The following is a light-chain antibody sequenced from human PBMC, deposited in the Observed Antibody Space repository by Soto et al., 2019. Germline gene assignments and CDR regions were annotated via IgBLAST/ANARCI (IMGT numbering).Light chain of an antibody. CDR1: SSDVGGYDY. CDR3: CSYAGSYPYV. CDR2: DVN. Sequence: QSALTQPRSVSGSPGQSVTISCTGTSSDVGGYDYVSWYQHHPGKAPQLMTYDVNKRPSGVPDRFSGSKSGNTASLTISGLQAEDEADYYCCSYAGSYPYVFGTGTKLTVL. V-gene: IGLV2-11*01. J-gene: IGLJ1*01.